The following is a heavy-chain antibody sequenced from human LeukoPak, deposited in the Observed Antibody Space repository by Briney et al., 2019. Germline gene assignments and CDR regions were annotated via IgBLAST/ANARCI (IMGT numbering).Heavy chain of an antibody. CDR3: AKQLGYCSDGSCYFPY. D-gene: IGHD2-15*01. CDR2: ISNNGGYT. Sequence: GGSLRLSCAASGFTFSSSAKSWVRQAPGKGLEWVSAISNNGGYTYYADSVQGRFTISRDNSKSTLCLQMNSLRAEDTAVYYCAKQLGYCSDGSCYFPYWGQGTLVTVSS. V-gene: IGHV3-23*01. CDR1: GFTFSSSA. J-gene: IGHJ4*02.